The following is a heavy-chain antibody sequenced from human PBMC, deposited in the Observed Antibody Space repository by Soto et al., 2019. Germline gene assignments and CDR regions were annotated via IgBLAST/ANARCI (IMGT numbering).Heavy chain of an antibody. J-gene: IGHJ4*02. CDR2: ISSSSSYI. V-gene: IGHV3-21*01. Sequence: PGGSLRLSCAASGFTFSSYSMNWVRQAPGKGLEWVSSISSSSSYIYYADSVKGRFTISRDNSKNTLYLQMSSLRAEDTAVYYCVKVTTGYYDILTGYYFWGQGTLVTVSS. D-gene: IGHD3-9*01. CDR1: GFTFSSYS. CDR3: VKVTTGYYDILTGYYF.